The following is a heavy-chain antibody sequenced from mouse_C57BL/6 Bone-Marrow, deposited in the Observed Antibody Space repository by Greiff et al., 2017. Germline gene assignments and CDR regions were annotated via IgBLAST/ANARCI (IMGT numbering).Heavy chain of an antibody. CDR2: FNPSTGGT. D-gene: IGHD2-5*01. V-gene: IGHV1-42*01. CDR3: AREGDSNYLYYAMDY. Sequence: EVQLQQSGPELVKPGASVKISCKASGYSFTGYYMNWVKQSPEKSLEWIGEFNPSTGGTTYNQKFKAKATLTVDKSSSTAYMQLKSLTSEDSAVYYCAREGDSNYLYYAMDYWGQGTSVTVSS. J-gene: IGHJ4*01. CDR1: GYSFTGYY.